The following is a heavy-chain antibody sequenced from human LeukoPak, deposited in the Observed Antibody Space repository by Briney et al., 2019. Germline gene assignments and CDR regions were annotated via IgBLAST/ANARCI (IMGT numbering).Heavy chain of an antibody. CDR3: ARDAVDTANAV. J-gene: IGHJ6*02. V-gene: IGHV3-74*01. Sequence: GGSLRLSCSASGFTFTTYWMHWVRQAPGKGLVWVSHINSDGSITSYADSVKGRFTISRDNAKNTLYLQMNSLRAEDTAVYYCARDAVDTANAVWGQGTTVTVSS. CDR1: GFTFTTYW. D-gene: IGHD5-18*01. CDR2: INSDGSIT.